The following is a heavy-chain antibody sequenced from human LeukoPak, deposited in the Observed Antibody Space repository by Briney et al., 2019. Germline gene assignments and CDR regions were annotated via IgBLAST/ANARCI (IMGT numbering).Heavy chain of an antibody. D-gene: IGHD3-10*01. CDR1: GFTFSSYG. Sequence: GGSLRLSCAASGFTFSSYGMHWVRQAPGKGLEWVAFIRYDGSSKYYADFVKGRFTISRDYSKNTLYLHMNSLRAEDTAAYYCARDQAGSGHYADYWGQGTLVTVSS. J-gene: IGHJ4*02. V-gene: IGHV3-30*02. CDR2: IRYDGSSK. CDR3: ARDQAGSGHYADY.